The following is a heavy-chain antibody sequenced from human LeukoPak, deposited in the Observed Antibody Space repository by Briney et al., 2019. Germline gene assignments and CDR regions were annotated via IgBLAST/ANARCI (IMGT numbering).Heavy chain of an antibody. D-gene: IGHD1-26*01. CDR2: IYYSGST. V-gene: IGHV4-30-4*01. CDR3: ARSGSYPVGFDP. J-gene: IGHJ5*02. CDR1: GGSINSGDYY. Sequence: SETLSLTCTVSGGSINSGDYYWSWIRQPPGKGLEWIGYIYYSGSTYYNPSLKSRVTISVDTSKNQFSLKLSSVTAADTAVYYCARSGSYPVGFDPWGQGTLVTVSS.